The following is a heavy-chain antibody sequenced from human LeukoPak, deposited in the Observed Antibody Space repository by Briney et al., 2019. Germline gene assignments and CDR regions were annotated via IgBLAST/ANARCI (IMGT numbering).Heavy chain of an antibody. CDR1: GGSISSYY. J-gene: IGHJ6*03. CDR3: ARVPRSYYYYYCMDV. V-gene: IGHV4-59*01. CDR2: IYYSGSN. Sequence: SETLSLTCTVSGGSISSYYWSWIRQPPGKGLEWIGYIYYSGSNNYNPSLKSRVTISVDTSKNQFSLKLSSVTAADTAVYYCARVPRSYYYYYCMDVWGKGTTVTVSS.